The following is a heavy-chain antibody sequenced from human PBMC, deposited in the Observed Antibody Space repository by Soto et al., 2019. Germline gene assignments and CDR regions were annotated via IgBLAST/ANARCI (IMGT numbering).Heavy chain of an antibody. V-gene: IGHV3-33*01. CDR3: ASEWLQLHDYFDY. J-gene: IGHJ4*02. CDR1: GFTFSSYG. CDR2: IWYDGSNK. Sequence: QVQLVESGGGVVQPGRSLRLSCAASGFTFSSYGMHWVRQAPGKGLEWVAVIWYDGSNKYYADSVKGRFTISRDNSKNTLYLQMNSLRAEDTAVYYCASEWLQLHDYFDYWGQGTLVTVSS. D-gene: IGHD5-12*01.